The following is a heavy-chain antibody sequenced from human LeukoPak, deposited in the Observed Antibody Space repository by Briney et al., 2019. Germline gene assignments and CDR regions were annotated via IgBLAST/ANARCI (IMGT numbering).Heavy chain of an antibody. Sequence: PGGSLRLSCAASGFTFDDYAMHWVRQAPGKGLEWVSGISWNSGSIGYADSVKGRFTISRDNAKNSLYLQMNSLRAEDTALYYCARRRGLRCCSSTSCYAGYFDYWGQGTLVTVSS. CDR2: ISWNSGSI. D-gene: IGHD2-2*01. V-gene: IGHV3-9*01. CDR3: ARRRGLRCCSSTSCYAGYFDY. CDR1: GFTFDDYA. J-gene: IGHJ4*02.